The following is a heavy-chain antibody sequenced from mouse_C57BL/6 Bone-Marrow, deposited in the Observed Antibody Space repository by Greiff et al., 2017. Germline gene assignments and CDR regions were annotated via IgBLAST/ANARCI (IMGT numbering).Heavy chain of an antibody. J-gene: IGHJ2*01. CDR1: GYTFTDYY. D-gene: IGHD2-2*01. Sequence: EVQLQQSGPVLVKPGASVKMSCKASGYTFTDYYMNWVKQSHGKSLEWIGVINPYNGGTSYNQKFKGKATLTVYKSSSTAYMELNSLTSEDSAVYYCARERIGNDVYLDYWGKGTTLTVSS. V-gene: IGHV1-19*01. CDR2: INPYNGGT. CDR3: ARERIGNDVYLDY.